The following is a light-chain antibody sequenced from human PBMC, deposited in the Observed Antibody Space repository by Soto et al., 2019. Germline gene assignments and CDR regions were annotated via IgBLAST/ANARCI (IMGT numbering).Light chain of an antibody. CDR1: SSDVGPYNY. V-gene: IGLV2-8*01. CDR3: SSYAGSNNLV. J-gene: IGLJ2*01. Sequence: QSALTQPASVSGSPGQSITISCTGTSSDVGPYNYVSWYQHHPGKAPKLMIYEVTKRPSGVPDRFSGSKSGNTASLTVSGLQAEDEADYYCSSYAGSNNLVFGGGTKLTVL. CDR2: EVT.